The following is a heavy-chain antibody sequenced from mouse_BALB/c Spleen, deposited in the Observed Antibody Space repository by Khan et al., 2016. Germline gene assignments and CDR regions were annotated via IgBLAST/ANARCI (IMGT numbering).Heavy chain of an antibody. CDR2: IDPANDNT. CDR1: GFNIKDTY. CDR3: ARGIYDYEFAY. V-gene: IGHV14-3*02. D-gene: IGHD2-4*01. Sequence: VQLKQSGAELVKPGASVKLSCTASGFNIKDTYIHWVKQRPEQGLEWIGRIDPANDNTKYDPRFQGKATITADTSSNTAYLQLSSLTSEDTAVYFCARGIYDYEFAYWGQGTLVSVSA. J-gene: IGHJ3*01.